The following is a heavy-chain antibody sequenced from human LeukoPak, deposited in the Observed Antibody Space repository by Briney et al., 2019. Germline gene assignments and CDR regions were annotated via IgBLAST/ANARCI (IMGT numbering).Heavy chain of an antibody. D-gene: IGHD3-10*01. V-gene: IGHV6-1*01. Sequence: PSQTLSLTRAISGDSVTSNSAAWHWIRQSPWRGLEWLGRTWYRSRWYNEYAVSVKSRITINPDTSKNQFSLHLNSVTPEDTAVYYCAAGSSGSSHYYFDYWGQGTLVTVSS. CDR2: TWYRSRWYN. CDR3: AAGSSGSSHYYFDY. CDR1: GDSVTSNSAA. J-gene: IGHJ4*02.